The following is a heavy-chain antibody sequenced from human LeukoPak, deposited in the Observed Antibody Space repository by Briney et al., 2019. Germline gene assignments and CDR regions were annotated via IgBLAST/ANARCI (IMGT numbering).Heavy chain of an antibody. CDR2: ISGEGGDT. CDR3: AKQRSGLRNPFDY. CDR1: GFTFGDYA. D-gene: IGHD3-16*01. Sequence: GGSLRLSCAASGFTFGDYAMNWVRQAPGKGLECVSSISGEGGDTFHADSVKGRFTISRDNSKNTFYLHMNSLRAEDTAVYYCAKQRSGLRNPFDYWGQGTLVTVSS. J-gene: IGHJ4*02. V-gene: IGHV3-23*01.